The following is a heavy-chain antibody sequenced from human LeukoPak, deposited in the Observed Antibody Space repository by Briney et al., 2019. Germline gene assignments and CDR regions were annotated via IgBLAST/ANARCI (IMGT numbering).Heavy chain of an antibody. Sequence: PSETLSLTCTVSGGSISNYYWSWIRQPPGKGLEWIGYIHYSGSTNYNPSLKSRVTMSVDTSKNQFSLKLSSVTAADTAVYYCARGVTYYYDSSGYYYGPLDYWGQGTLVTVSS. CDR2: IHYSGST. J-gene: IGHJ4*02. CDR3: ARGVTYYYDSSGYYYGPLDY. CDR1: GGSISNYY. D-gene: IGHD3-22*01. V-gene: IGHV4-59*12.